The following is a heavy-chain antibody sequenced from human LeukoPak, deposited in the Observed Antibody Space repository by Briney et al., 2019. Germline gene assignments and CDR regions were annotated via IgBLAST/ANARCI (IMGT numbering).Heavy chain of an antibody. CDR1: GFTFSSYW. CDR3: ARGGYSSSWPGGDYYYYYMDV. J-gene: IGHJ6*03. CDR2: INSDGSST. D-gene: IGHD6-13*01. Sequence: GGSLRLSCAASGFTFSSYWMHWVRQAPGKGLVWVSRINSDGSSTSYADSVKGRFTISRDNAKNTLYLQMNSLRAEDTAVYYCARGGYSSSWPGGDYYYYYMDVWGKGTTVTISS. V-gene: IGHV3-74*01.